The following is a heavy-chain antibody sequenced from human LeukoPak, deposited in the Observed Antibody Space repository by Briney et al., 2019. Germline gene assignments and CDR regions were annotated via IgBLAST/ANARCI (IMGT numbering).Heavy chain of an antibody. J-gene: IGHJ4*02. CDR3: ARGTRIAAAGTEDY. CDR2: IYSGGST. V-gene: IGHV3-66*01. CDR1: GFTVSSNY. Sequence: GGSLRLSCAASGFTVSSNYMSWVRQAPGKGLEWVSVIYSGGSTYYADSVKGRFTISRDNSKNTLYLQMNSLRAEDTAVYYCARGTRIAAAGTEDYWGQGTLVTVSS. D-gene: IGHD6-13*01.